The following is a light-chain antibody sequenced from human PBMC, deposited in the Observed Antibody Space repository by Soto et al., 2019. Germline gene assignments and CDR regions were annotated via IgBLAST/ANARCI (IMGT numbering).Light chain of an antibody. J-gene: IGLJ2*01. CDR3: QSYDTILSGSI. CDR1: SSNIGAGYD. CDR2: GNN. V-gene: IGLV1-40*01. Sequence: QSALTQPPSVSGAPGQRVTISCTGSSSNIGAGYDVHWYQQVPGTAPKLLIYGNNNRPSGVPDRFSASRSGTSASLTITGLQAEDEADYYCQSYDTILSGSIFGGGTKLTVL.